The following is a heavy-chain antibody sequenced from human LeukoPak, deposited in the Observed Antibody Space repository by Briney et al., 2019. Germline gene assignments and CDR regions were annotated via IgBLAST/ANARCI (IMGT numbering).Heavy chain of an antibody. CDR2: MNPNSGNT. CDR1: GYTFTGYY. Sequence: ASVKVSCKASGYTFTGYYMHWVRQATGQGLEWMGWMNPNSGNTGYARKFQGRVTMTRSTSISTAYMELSSLTSEDTAVYYCAVDFVGTTNVFDYWGQGTLVTVSS. CDR3: AVDFVGTTNVFDY. V-gene: IGHV1-8*02. D-gene: IGHD1-26*01. J-gene: IGHJ4*02.